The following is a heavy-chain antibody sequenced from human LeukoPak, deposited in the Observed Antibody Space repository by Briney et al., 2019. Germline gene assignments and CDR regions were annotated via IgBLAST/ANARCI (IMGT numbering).Heavy chain of an antibody. Sequence: SETLCLTCTVSGGSISSGGYYWSWIRQHPGKGLEWIGYIYYSGSTYYNPSLKSRVTISVDTSKNQFSLKLSSVTAADTAVYYCARVYDYGGNSNWGQGTLVTVSS. D-gene: IGHD4-23*01. CDR2: IYYSGST. J-gene: IGHJ4*02. CDR3: ARVYDYGGNSN. CDR1: GGSISSGGYY. V-gene: IGHV4-31*03.